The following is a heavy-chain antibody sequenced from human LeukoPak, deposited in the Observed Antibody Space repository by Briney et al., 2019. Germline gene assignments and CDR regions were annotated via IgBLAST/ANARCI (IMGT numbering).Heavy chain of an antibody. D-gene: IGHD2-15*01. CDR1: GLTFGSCE. Sequence: LRLSCVASGLTFGSCEMNWIRQPPGKGLEWIGYIYSSGNTNYNPSLKSRVTISVDTSKNQFSLKLSSVTAADTAVYYCARDRGPDCSGGSCWDYWGQGTLVTVSS. V-gene: IGHV4-59*01. J-gene: IGHJ4*02. CDR2: IYSSGNT. CDR3: ARDRGPDCSGGSCWDY.